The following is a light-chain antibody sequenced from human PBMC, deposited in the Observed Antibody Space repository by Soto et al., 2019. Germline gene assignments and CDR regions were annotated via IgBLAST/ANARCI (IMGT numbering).Light chain of an antibody. V-gene: IGLV2-18*02. J-gene: IGLJ1*01. Sequence: QSALTQPPSVSGSPGQSVAISCTGTSSDVGSFNRVSWYQQSPGSVPKLMIYDVNNRTSGVPDRFSGSKSGNAASLTISGLQAEDESDYYCSSFTSSDTYVFGTGTQLTVL. CDR3: SSFTSSDTYV. CDR2: DVN. CDR1: SSDVGSFNR.